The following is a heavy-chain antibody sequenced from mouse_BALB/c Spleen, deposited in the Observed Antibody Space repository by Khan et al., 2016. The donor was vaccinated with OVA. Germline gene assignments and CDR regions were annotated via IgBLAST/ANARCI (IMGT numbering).Heavy chain of an antibody. D-gene: IGHD2-4*01. J-gene: IGHJ4*01. CDR1: GYTFTTYY. V-gene: IGHV1S56*01. Sequence: VQLQQSGPELVKPGASVRISCKASGYTFTTYYIHWVRQRPGQGLEWIGWIYPGNVNTKYNERFKGKATLTADKSSSTAYIHLSSLPSEDSAVYFCARDDYFVGDAMDYWGQGTSVTVSS. CDR3: ARDDYFVGDAMDY. CDR2: IYPGNVNT.